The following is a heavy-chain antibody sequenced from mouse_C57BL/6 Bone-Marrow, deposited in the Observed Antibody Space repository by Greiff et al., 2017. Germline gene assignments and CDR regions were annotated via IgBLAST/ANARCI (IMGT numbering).Heavy chain of an antibody. CDR2: IYPRDGST. D-gene: IGHD1-1*01. J-gene: IGHJ1*03. V-gene: IGHV1-85*01. CDR3: ARLEFDGSSGDWYFDV. CDR1: GYTFTSYD. Sequence: QVQLQQSGPELVKPGASVKLSCKASGYTFTSYDINWVKQRPGQGLEWIGWIYPRDGSTTYNEKFKGQATLTVDKSSSTAYMELPSLPSADSAVYFCARLEFDGSSGDWYFDVWGKGTTVTVSS.